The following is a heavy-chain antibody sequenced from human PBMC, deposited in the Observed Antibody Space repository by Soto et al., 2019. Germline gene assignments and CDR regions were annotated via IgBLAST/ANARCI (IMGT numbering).Heavy chain of an antibody. Sequence: QVQLVESGGGVVQPGRSLRLSCAASGFTFSSYAMHWVRQAPGKGLEWVAVISYDVSNKYYADSVKGRFTISRDNSKNTLYLQMNSLRAEDTAVYYCASVVVVAADDAFDIWGQGTMVTVSS. J-gene: IGHJ3*02. CDR1: GFTFSSYA. CDR3: ASVVVVAADDAFDI. CDR2: ISYDVSNK. V-gene: IGHV3-30-3*01. D-gene: IGHD2-15*01.